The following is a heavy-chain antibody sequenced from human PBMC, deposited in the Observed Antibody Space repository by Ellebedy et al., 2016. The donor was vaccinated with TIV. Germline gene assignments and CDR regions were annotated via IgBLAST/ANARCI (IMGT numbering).Heavy chain of an antibody. CDR3: AREGDTAMVHGMDV. V-gene: IGHV3-33*01. CDR1: GFTFSSYG. CDR2: IWYDGSKE. J-gene: IGHJ6*01. D-gene: IGHD5-18*01. Sequence: PGGSLRLSCAASGFTFSSYGMHWVRQAPGKGLEWVAVIWYDGSKEYHAESVKGRFTISRDNAKNSLYLQMTSLRAEDTAVYYCAREGDTAMVHGMDVWGQGTTVTVSS.